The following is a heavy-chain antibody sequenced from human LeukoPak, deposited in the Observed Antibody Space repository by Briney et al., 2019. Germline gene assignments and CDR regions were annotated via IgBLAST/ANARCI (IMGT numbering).Heavy chain of an antibody. CDR1: GDSMSSHY. V-gene: IGHV4-59*11. D-gene: IGHD3-10*01. Sequence: KPSETLSLTCTVSGDSMSSHYWSWIRQPPGRGLEWIGCIYYRGSTNYNPSLKSRVTISLDTSKRQFSLKLTSMTAADTAVYYCARRITLVRGVYYHGMDVWGQGTTVTVSS. CDR2: IYYRGST. CDR3: ARRITLVRGVYYHGMDV. J-gene: IGHJ6*02.